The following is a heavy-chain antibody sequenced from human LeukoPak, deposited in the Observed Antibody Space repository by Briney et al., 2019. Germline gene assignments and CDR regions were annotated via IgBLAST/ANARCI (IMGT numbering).Heavy chain of an antibody. D-gene: IGHD6-13*01. Sequence: SETLSLTCTVSGGSISSSSYYWGWIRQPPGKGLEWIGSIYYSGSTYYNPSLKSQVTISVDTSKNQFSLKLSSVTAADTAVYYCARHLGIAAAGPPYYFDYWGQGTLVTVSS. CDR2: IYYSGST. CDR1: GGSISSSSYY. CDR3: ARHLGIAAAGPPYYFDY. J-gene: IGHJ4*02. V-gene: IGHV4-39*01.